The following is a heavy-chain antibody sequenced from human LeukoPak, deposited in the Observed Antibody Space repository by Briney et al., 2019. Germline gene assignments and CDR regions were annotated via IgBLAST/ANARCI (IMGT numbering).Heavy chain of an antibody. V-gene: IGHV3-30-3*01. Sequence: GGSLRLSCAASGFTFSSYAMHWVRQAPGKGLEWVAVISYDGSNKYYADSVKGRFTISRDNPKNTLYLQMNSLRAEDTAVYYCARDPGFDAFDIWGQGTMVTVSS. CDR3: ARDPGFDAFDI. CDR1: GFTFSSYA. CDR2: ISYDGSNK. D-gene: IGHD1-1*01. J-gene: IGHJ3*02.